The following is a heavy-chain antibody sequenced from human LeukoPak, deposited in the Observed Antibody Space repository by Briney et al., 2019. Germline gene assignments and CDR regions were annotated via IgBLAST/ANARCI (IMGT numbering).Heavy chain of an antibody. CDR2: ISEDGGGT. CDR1: GFTVSSYC. V-gene: IGHV3-23*01. D-gene: IGHD3-10*01. Sequence: HPGGSLRLSCAASGFTVSSYCMSWVRQAPGKGLEWVSGISEDGGGTNYADSVKGRFIISRDNAKNMVYLHMNSLRAEDTAVYFCAKRGIVIRGVVLLGFHKEAYYFDYWGQGILVTVSS. CDR3: AKRGIVIRGVVLLGFHKEAYYFDY. J-gene: IGHJ4*02.